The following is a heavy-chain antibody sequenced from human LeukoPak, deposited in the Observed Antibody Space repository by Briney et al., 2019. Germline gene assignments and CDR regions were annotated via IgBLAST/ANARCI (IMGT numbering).Heavy chain of an antibody. D-gene: IGHD6-19*01. J-gene: IGHJ6*02. CDR1: GGSFSGYY. Sequence: SETLSLTCAVYGGSFSGYYWSWIRQPPGKGLEWIGEINHSGSTNYNPSLKSRVTISVDTSKNQFSLKLSSVTAADTAVYYCAREPIAVAEPHYYHGMDVWGQGTTVTVSS. CDR3: AREPIAVAEPHYYHGMDV. V-gene: IGHV4-34*01. CDR2: INHSGST.